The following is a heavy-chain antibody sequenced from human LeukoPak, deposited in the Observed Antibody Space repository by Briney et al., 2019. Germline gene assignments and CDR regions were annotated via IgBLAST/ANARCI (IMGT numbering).Heavy chain of an antibody. D-gene: IGHD3-3*02. CDR3: ARASDSIFSYYYHMDL. V-gene: IGHV4-4*07. CDR1: GASVSEYY. J-gene: IGHJ6*03. CDR2: IFTTGST. Sequence: PSETLSLTCTVSGASVSEYYWSWVRQPAGKGLAWSGRIFTTGSTDYNPSLKSRVTMSRDRSKNQLFLTLTSVTAADTAVYYCARASDSIFSYYYHMDLWGKGITVTVSS.